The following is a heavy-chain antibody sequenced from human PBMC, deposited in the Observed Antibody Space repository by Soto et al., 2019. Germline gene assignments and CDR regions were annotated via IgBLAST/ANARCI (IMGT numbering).Heavy chain of an antibody. V-gene: IGHV4-59*01. D-gene: IGHD3-22*01. J-gene: IGHJ4*02. CDR2: IYYGWST. Sequence: PSETLSLTCTVSGGSISDYYWSWIRQPPGKGLEWIGYIYYGWSTNYNPSLKSRVTISVDTSKNQFSLKLISVTAADTAVYYCARDREYYDSSGLYFDYWGQGTLVTVS. CDR1: GGSISDYY. CDR3: ARDREYYDSSGLYFDY.